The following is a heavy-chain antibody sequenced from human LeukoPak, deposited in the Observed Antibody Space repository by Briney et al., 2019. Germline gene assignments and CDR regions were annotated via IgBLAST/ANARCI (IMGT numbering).Heavy chain of an antibody. D-gene: IGHD1-26*01. J-gene: IGHJ3*02. Sequence: GGSLRLSCAASGFTFSTYSMNWVRQAPGKGLEWVSAISSSSTYIYYADSVRGRFTISRDNAKNTLYLQMNSLRVEDTAVYFCARGGSPPEALGDAFDIWGQGTMVTVSS. CDR3: ARGGSPPEALGDAFDI. CDR2: ISSSSTYI. CDR1: GFTFSTYS. V-gene: IGHV3-21*01.